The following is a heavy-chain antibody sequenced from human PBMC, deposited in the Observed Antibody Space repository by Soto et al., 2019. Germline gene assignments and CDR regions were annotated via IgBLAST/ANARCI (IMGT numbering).Heavy chain of an antibody. CDR3: AIYHLELFRFDY. V-gene: IGHV1-18*04. Sequence: ASVKVSCKAYDSSFTSHGISWVRQAPGQGLEWMGWISLYNGNTNYAQQFQGRVTMTTDTSTSTAYMELRSLRSDDTAMYFCAIYHLELFRFDYWGQGTLVTVSS. CDR1: DSSFTSHG. D-gene: IGHD2-2*01. CDR2: ISLYNGNT. J-gene: IGHJ4*02.